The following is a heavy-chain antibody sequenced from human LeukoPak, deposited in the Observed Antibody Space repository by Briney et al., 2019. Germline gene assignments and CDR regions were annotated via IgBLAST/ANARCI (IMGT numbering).Heavy chain of an antibody. D-gene: IGHD4-17*01. V-gene: IGHV4-59*08. J-gene: IGHJ5*01. Sequence: SETLCLTCTVSGDSITNSYWNWVRQPPGRGLEWIGRISYGGSTNSNPSLTGRVIISRDTSRNQFSLELTSVTAADTAIYYCAKRIIEARENGDSNWLDPWGQGTLVTVSS. CDR2: ISYGGST. CDR3: AKRIIEARENGDSNWLDP. CDR1: GDSITNSY.